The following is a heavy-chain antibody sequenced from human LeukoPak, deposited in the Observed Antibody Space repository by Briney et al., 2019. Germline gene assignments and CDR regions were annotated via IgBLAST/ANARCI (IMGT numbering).Heavy chain of an antibody. Sequence: GGSLRLSCAASGFTFSSYAMSWVRQAPGKGLEWVSAISGSGDNTYYADSVKGRFTISRDTFKNTLYLHMNSLRAEDTAVYYCAKDYSSTWYYFDYWGQGTLVTVSS. J-gene: IGHJ4*02. CDR3: AKDYSSTWYYFDY. V-gene: IGHV3-23*01. D-gene: IGHD6-13*01. CDR2: ISGSGDNT. CDR1: GFTFSSYA.